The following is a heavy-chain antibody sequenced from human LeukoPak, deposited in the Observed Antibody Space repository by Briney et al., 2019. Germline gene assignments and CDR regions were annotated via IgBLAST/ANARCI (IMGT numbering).Heavy chain of an antibody. D-gene: IGHD4-17*01. Sequence: GGSLRLSCAASGFTFSSYSMKWVRQAPGKGLEWVSYISGSGSTRYYADSVKGRFTISRDNAKNSLYLQMNSLRAEDTSVYYCARYGDYGAFDIWGQGTMVTVSS. J-gene: IGHJ3*02. CDR1: GFTFSSYS. CDR2: ISGSGSTR. CDR3: ARYGDYGAFDI. V-gene: IGHV3-48*01.